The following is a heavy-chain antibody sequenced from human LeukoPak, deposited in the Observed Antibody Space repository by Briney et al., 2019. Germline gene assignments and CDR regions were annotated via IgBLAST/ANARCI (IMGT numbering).Heavy chain of an antibody. J-gene: IGHJ4*02. CDR1: GGSNSSSSYY. Sequence: SETLSLTCTVSGGSNSSSSYYLGWIRQPPGKGLEWIGSIYYSGSTYYNPSLKSRVTISVDTSKNQFSLKLSSVTAADTAVYYCARLGIAALLLYWGQGTLVTVSS. D-gene: IGHD6-13*01. CDR2: IYYSGST. V-gene: IGHV4-39*01. CDR3: ARLGIAALLLY.